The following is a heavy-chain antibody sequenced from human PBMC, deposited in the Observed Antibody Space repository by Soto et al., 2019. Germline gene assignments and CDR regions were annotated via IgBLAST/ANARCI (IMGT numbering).Heavy chain of an antibody. CDR3: AREAFYSRAVDY. CDR2: IKSGGGT. J-gene: IGHJ4*02. D-gene: IGHD6-13*01. V-gene: IGHV3-66*01. CDR1: GFTVGSNY. Sequence: GGSLRLSCAASGFTVGSNYMNWVRQAPGKGLEWVSVIKSGGGTYYADSVKGRFTISRDNPKNTLYLQMNSLRVEDTAVYYCAREAFYSRAVDYWGQGTLVTVSS.